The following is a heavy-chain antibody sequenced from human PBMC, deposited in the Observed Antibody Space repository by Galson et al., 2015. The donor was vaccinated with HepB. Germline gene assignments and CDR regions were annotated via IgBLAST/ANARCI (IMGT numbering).Heavy chain of an antibody. D-gene: IGHD5-24*01. CDR2: DFYSGST. CDR1: GGSISSSNYY. V-gene: IGHV4-39*01. J-gene: IGHJ4*02. CDR3: ASGRRDGYRYFDY. Sequence: ETLSLTCTVSGGSISSSNYYWGWIRQPPGKGLEWIGSDFYSGSTYYNPSLKGRVTISVETSKNQLSLKVNSVTAADTAFYYCASGRRDGYRYFDYWGQGTLVTVSS.